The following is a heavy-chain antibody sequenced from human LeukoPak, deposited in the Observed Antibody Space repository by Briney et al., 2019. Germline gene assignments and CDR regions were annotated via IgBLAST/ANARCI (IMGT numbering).Heavy chain of an antibody. J-gene: IGHJ3*02. D-gene: IGHD3-22*01. V-gene: IGHV1-2*02. Sequence: ASVKVSCKASGYTFTDYYMHWVRQAPGQGLEWMGWINPNSGGSKYAQKFQGRVTMTRDTSISTAYMELSRLRYDDTAVYYCARGFDYYDSSGYNSDAFDIWGQGTMVTVSS. CDR2: INPNSGGS. CDR3: ARGFDYYDSSGYNSDAFDI. CDR1: GYTFTDYY.